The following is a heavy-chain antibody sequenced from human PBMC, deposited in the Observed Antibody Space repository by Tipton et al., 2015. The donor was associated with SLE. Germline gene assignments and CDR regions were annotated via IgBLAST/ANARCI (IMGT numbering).Heavy chain of an antibody. Sequence: QLVQSGPEVKKPGASVKVSCKASGYTFNSYSISWVRQAPGQGLEWMGWISTYNGNTNYAQKLQGRVTMTSDTSTSTAYMELRSLRSDDTAIYYCARVRVDTAMGVFDFWGQGTLVTVSS. CDR2: ISTYNGNT. CDR1: GYTFNSYS. D-gene: IGHD5-18*01. J-gene: IGHJ4*02. CDR3: ARVRVDTAMGVFDF. V-gene: IGHV1-18*01.